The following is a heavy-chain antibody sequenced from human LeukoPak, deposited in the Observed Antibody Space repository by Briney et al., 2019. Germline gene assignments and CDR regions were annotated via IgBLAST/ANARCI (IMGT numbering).Heavy chain of an antibody. J-gene: IGHJ4*02. V-gene: IGHV3-15*01. CDR1: GFTFSNAW. CDR2: IKSKTDGGTT. Sequence: GGSLRLSCAASGFTFSNAWMSWVRQAPGKGLEWVGRIKSKTDGGTTDYAAPVKGRFTISRDDSKNTLYLQMNSLKTEDTAVYYCTTSIQLWLNHVDYWGRGTLVTVSS. CDR3: TTSIQLWLNHVDY. D-gene: IGHD5-18*01.